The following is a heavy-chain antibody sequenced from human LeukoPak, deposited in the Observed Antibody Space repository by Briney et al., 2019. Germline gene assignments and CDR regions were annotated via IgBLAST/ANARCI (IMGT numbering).Heavy chain of an antibody. J-gene: IGHJ4*02. D-gene: IGHD3-10*01. CDR2: INHSGST. Sequence: SETLSLTCTVSGGSISSSSYYWGWIRQPPGKGLEWIGEINHSGSTNYNPSLKSRVTISVDTSKNQFSLKLSSVTAADTAVYYCARNFGLQGYYFDYWGQGTLVTVSS. V-gene: IGHV4-39*07. CDR1: GGSISSSSYY. CDR3: ARNFGLQGYYFDY.